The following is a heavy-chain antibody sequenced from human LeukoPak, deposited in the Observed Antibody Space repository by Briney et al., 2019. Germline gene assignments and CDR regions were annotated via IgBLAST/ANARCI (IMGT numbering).Heavy chain of an antibody. CDR3: ARGEMATIEDAFDI. V-gene: IGHV4-34*11. D-gene: IGHD5-24*01. CDR1: GGSFSGYY. Sequence: PSETLSLTCAVYGGSFSGYYWSWIRQPPGKGLEWIGYIFFSGSTNYNPSLKSRVTMSVDTSKNQFSLNLSSVTAADTAVYYCARGEMATIEDAFDIWGQGTMVTVSS. J-gene: IGHJ3*02. CDR2: IFFSGST.